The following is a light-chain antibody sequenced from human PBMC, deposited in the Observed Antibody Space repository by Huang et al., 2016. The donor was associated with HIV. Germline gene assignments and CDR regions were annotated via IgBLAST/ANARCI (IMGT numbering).Light chain of an antibody. V-gene: IGKV3-11*01. CDR3: QQRDNWPLT. J-gene: IGKJ3*01. Sequence: PGERATLSCRASQSISNFLAWYQQKPGQAPRLLIHGASHRAAGILARFRGSGSGTDFTLTINSLEPADSALYYCQQRDNWPLTFGPGTKVDIK. CDR1: QSISNF. CDR2: GAS.